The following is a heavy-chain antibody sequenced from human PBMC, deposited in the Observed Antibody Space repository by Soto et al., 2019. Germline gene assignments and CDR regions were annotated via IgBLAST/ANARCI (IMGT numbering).Heavy chain of an antibody. Sequence: QITLKESGPTLVKPTQTLTLTCTFSGFSLSSTRMAVGWIRQPPGKTLEWLALIYWDGDKRYSPLLRSRLTITTDTSKNQVVLTMSNMDPVDTARYYCAHIVVAGLGYYFDYWGQGTLVTVSS. V-gene: IGHV2-5*02. CDR2: IYWDGDK. CDR3: AHIVVAGLGYYFDY. J-gene: IGHJ4*02. D-gene: IGHD6-19*01. CDR1: GFSLSSTRMA.